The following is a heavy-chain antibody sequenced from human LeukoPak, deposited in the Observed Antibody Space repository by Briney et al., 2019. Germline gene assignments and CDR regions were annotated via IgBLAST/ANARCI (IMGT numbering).Heavy chain of an antibody. J-gene: IGHJ4*02. CDR1: GDSVSSNSAA. CDR3: GRHLKFSNNFPAYVRY. D-gene: IGHD6-6*01. CDR2: TYYRSKWYN. Sequence: SQTLSLTCAISGDSVSSNSAAWNWIRQSPSRGLEWLGRTYYRSKWYNDYAVSVKSRITINPDTSKNQFSLQLNSVTPEDTAVYYCGRHLKFSNNFPAYVRYWGQGTQVTVSS. V-gene: IGHV6-1*01.